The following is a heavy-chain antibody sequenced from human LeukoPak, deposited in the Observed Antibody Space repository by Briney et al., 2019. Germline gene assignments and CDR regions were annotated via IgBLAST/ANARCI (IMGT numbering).Heavy chain of an antibody. Sequence: SETLSLTCTVSGGSISSSSYYWGWIRQPPGKGLEWIGSIYYSGSTYYNPSLKSRVTMSVDTSKNQFSLKLSSVIAADTAMYYCARTLAAATYYFDYWGQGTLVTVSS. D-gene: IGHD6-13*01. CDR1: GGSISSSSYY. J-gene: IGHJ4*02. CDR2: IYYSGST. V-gene: IGHV4-39*07. CDR3: ARTLAAATYYFDY.